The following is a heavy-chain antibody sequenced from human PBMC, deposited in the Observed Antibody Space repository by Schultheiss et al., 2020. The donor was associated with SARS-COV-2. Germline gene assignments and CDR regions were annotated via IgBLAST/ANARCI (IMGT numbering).Heavy chain of an antibody. V-gene: IGHV3-30*02. CDR3: AKDQARYKWARLYYGMDV. Sequence: GGSLRLSCAASGFTFSSYGMHWVRQAPGKGLEWVAVIWYDGSNKYYADSVKGRFTISRDNSKNTLYLQMNSLRAEDTAVYYCAKDQARYKWARLYYGMDVWGQGTTVTV. D-gene: IGHD3-16*02. CDR2: IWYDGSNK. J-gene: IGHJ6*02. CDR1: GFTFSSYG.